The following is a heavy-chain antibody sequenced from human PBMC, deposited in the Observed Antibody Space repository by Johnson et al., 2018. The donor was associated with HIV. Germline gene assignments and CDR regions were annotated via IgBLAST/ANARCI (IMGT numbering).Heavy chain of an antibody. D-gene: IGHD3-22*01. CDR3: AKETRDSRSAFDI. CDR1: GFTFSSYA. V-gene: IGHV3-23*04. Sequence: VQLVESGGGLVQPGGSLRLSCAASGFTFSSYAMSWVRQAPGKGLEWVSGISGGGGSTYYADSVKGRFTISRDNSKKAVYLQMNNLRAEDTAVYFCAKETRDSRSAFDIWGQGTMVTVSS. CDR2: ISGGGGST. J-gene: IGHJ3*02.